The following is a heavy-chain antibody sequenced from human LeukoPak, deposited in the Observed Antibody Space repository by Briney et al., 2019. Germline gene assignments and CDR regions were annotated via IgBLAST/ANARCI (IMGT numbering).Heavy chain of an antibody. Sequence: SVKVSCKASGGTFSSYAISWVRQAPGQGLEWMGRIIPILGIANYAQKFQGRVTITADKSTSTAYMELSSLRSEDTAVYYCARPTPYCGGDCLDYRGQGTLVTVSS. CDR3: ARPTPYCGGDCLDY. CDR2: IIPILGIA. D-gene: IGHD2-21*02. CDR1: GGTFSSYA. J-gene: IGHJ4*02. V-gene: IGHV1-69*04.